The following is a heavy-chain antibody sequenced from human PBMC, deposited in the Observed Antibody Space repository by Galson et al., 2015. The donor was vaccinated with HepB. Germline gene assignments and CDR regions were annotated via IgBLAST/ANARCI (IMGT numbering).Heavy chain of an antibody. D-gene: IGHD3-10*01. CDR2: ITSKTDGGTT. V-gene: IGHV3-15*07. CDR3: STDREGFGRPDAFDI. J-gene: IGHJ3*02. Sequence: SLRLSCAASGLTFSNAWMNWVRQAPGKGLEWVGRITSKTDGGTTDYAAPVKGRFTISRDDSKSTLYLQMNSLKTEDTAVYYCSTDREGFGRPDAFDIWGQGTMVTVSS. CDR1: GLTFSNAW.